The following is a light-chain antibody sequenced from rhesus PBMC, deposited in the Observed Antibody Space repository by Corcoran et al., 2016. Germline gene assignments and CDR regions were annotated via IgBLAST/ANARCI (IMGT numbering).Light chain of an antibody. Sequence: DIQMTQSPSSLSASVGDRVTITCRASPGISNYLSWYQQKPGKPPKPLIDVASSVERGVPSRFSGRGSRTAFTLTISSLQPEEFAAYYCLQYNCKPGTFGQGTKVEIK. V-gene: IGKV1-36*01. J-gene: IGKJ1*01. CDR2: VAS. CDR1: PGISNY. CDR3: LQYNCKPGT.